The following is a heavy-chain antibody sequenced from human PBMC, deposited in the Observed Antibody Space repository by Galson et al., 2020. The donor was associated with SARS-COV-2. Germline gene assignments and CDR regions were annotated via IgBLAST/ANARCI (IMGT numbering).Heavy chain of an antibody. CDR3: ARAWDSSTWKTYFDY. J-gene: IGHJ4*02. CDR1: GYTFISYG. V-gene: IGHV1-18*01. Sequence: ASVKVSCKASGYTFISYGISWVRQAPGQGLEWMGWIIDYNGNTNYAQRFQGRVTMTTDTSTRTAYMELRSLRSDDTAVYYCARAWDSSTWKTYFDYWGQGTLVTVSS. D-gene: IGHD6-13*01. CDR2: IIDYNGNT.